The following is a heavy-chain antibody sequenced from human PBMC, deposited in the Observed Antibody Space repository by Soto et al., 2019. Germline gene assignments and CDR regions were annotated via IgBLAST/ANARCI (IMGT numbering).Heavy chain of an antibody. CDR3: AKVSGYEPYYYYGMDV. Sequence: EVQLLESGGGLVQPGGSLRLSCAASGFTFSSYAMSWVRQAPGKGLEWVSAISGSGGSTYYADSVKGRFTISRDNSKNTLYLQMNSLRAEDTAVYYCAKVSGYEPYYYYGMDVWGRGTTVTVSS. V-gene: IGHV3-23*01. CDR1: GFTFSSYA. D-gene: IGHD5-12*01. J-gene: IGHJ6*02. CDR2: ISGSGGST.